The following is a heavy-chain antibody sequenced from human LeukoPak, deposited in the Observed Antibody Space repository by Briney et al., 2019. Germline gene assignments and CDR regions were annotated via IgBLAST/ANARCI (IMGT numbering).Heavy chain of an antibody. CDR3: ARQDGRAKRQQLGPGYRDEPRYFYYSHDMDV. J-gene: IGHJ6*02. Sequence: SETLSLTCTVSGGSISSGPYYWVWIRQAPGKGLEWIGSIDYSGSTYYNPSLKSRVIISVDTSKTQFSLKPSSAPAADTAGYYCARQDGRAKRQQLGPGYRDEPRYFYYSHDMDVWGQGTTVAVSS. CDR1: GGSISSGPYY. D-gene: IGHD6-13*01. V-gene: IGHV4-39*01. CDR2: IDYSGST.